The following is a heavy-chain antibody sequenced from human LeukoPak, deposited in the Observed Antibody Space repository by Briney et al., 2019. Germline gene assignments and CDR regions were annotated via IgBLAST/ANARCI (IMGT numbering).Heavy chain of an antibody. CDR2: INPNSGGT. CDR1: GYTFTGYY. CDR3: ARGTPYCSSASCYNY. J-gene: IGHJ4*02. D-gene: IGHD2-2*02. V-gene: IGHV1-2*02. Sequence: ASVKVSCKASGYTFTGYYMHWVRQAPGQGLEWMGWINPNSGGTNYAQKFQGRVTMTRDTSIGTAYMELSSLTSEDTAVYYCARGTPYCSSASCYNYWGQGTLVTVSS.